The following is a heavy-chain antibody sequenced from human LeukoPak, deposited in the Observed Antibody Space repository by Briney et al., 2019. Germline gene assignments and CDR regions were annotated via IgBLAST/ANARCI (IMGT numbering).Heavy chain of an antibody. D-gene: IGHD6-13*01. CDR3: AREIPAAGHFDY. Sequence: PSETLSLTCSVSGGSISGSYWMWIRQSPGKGLEWIGYIYYSGATSYNPSFRGRVTFSVDTSKNQFSLKLSSVTAADTAMYYCAREIPAAGHFDYWGQGALVTVSS. CDR1: GGSISGSY. CDR2: IYYSGAT. V-gene: IGHV4-59*12. J-gene: IGHJ4*02.